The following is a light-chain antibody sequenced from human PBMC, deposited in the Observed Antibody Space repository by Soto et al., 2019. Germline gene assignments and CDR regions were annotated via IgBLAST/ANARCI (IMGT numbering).Light chain of an antibody. CDR1: QSLVHSDGNTY. V-gene: IGKV2-24*01. CDR3: VQGTLFPQT. CDR2: KIS. Sequence: DIVMTQTPLFSPVTLGQPASISCKSSQSLVHSDGNTYLSWLHQRPGQPPRLLIYKISNRFSGVQDRFRGSGAGTEFTRKISRVEPEDVGIYYCVQGTLFPQTFGQVTRLEIK. J-gene: IGKJ5*01.